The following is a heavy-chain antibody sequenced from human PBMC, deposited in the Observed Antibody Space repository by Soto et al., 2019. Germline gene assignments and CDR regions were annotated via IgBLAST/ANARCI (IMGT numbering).Heavy chain of an antibody. D-gene: IGHD6-13*01. CDR3: ARGEAAAGTDFDC. V-gene: IGHV1-8*01. CDR2: MNPNRGNT. CDR1: GYTFTSYD. J-gene: IGHJ4*02. Sequence: QVQLVQSGAEVKKPGASVKVSCKASGYTFTSYDINWVRQATGQGLEWMGWMNPNRGNTGYAQKFHGRVTMSRNTSKSTAYMELSSLRSEDTAVYYCARGEAAAGTDFDCWGQGTLVTVSS.